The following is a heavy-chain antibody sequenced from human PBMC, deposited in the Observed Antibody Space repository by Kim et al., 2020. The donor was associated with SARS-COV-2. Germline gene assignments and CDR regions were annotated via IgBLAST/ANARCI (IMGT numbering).Heavy chain of an antibody. Sequence: SETLSLTCAVYGGSFSGYYWSWIRQPPGKGLEWIGEINHSGSTNYNPSLKSRVTISVDTSKNQFSLKLSSVTAADTAVYYCARGCSGKVTIFGPYYFDY. CDR3: ARGCSGKVTIFGPYYFDY. CDR2: INHSGST. J-gene: IGHJ4*01. D-gene: IGHD3-3*01. CDR1: GGSFSGYY. V-gene: IGHV4-34*01.